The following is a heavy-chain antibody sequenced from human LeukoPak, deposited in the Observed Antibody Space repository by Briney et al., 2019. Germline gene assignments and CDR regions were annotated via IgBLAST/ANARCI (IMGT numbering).Heavy chain of an antibody. D-gene: IGHD3-3*01. CDR1: GGSIRSYY. V-gene: IGHV4-59*01. Sequence: PSETLSLTCTVSGGSIRSYYWSWIRQPPGKGLEWIGYIYFSGSTSYNPSLKSRVTISVDRTKNQFALKLSSVAAADTAVYYCARSYDTNFDYWGQGTLVTVSS. CDR3: ARSYDTNFDY. J-gene: IGHJ4*02. CDR2: IYFSGST.